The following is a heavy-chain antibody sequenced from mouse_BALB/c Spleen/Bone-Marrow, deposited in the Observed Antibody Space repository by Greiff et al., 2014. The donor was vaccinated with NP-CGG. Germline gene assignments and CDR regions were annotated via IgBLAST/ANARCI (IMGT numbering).Heavy chain of an antibody. V-gene: IGHV14-3*02. D-gene: IGHD1-1*01. CDR2: IDPANGNT. J-gene: IGHJ2*01. CDR3: DNYYYGSHFDY. CDR1: GFNIKDTY. Sequence: EVQLQQSGAALVKPGASVKLSCTASGFNIKDTYMHWVKQRPEQGLEWIGRIDPANGNTKYDPKFQGKATITADTSSNTAYLQLSSLTSEDTDVYDGDNYYYGSHFDYWGQGTTLTVSS.